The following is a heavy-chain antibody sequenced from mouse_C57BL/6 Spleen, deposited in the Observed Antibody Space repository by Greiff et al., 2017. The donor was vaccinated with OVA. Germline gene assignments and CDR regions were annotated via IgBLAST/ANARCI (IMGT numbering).Heavy chain of an antibody. CDR2: IDPKSGGT. CDR3: ASYYHGYAMDY. D-gene: IGHD1-1*01. CDR1: GYTFTSYW. Sequence: QVQLQQPGAELVKPGASVKLSCKASGYTFTSYWMHWVKQRPGRGLEWIGRIDPKSGGTKYNEKFKSKATLTVDKPSSTAYMQLSSLTSEDSAVYYCASYYHGYAMDYWGQGTSVTVSS. J-gene: IGHJ4*01. V-gene: IGHV1-72*01.